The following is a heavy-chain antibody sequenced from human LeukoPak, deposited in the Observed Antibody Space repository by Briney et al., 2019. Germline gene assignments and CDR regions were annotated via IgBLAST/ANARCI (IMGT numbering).Heavy chain of an antibody. V-gene: IGHV3-11*01. CDR3: ARGDGVYDYVWGRSY. D-gene: IGHD3-16*01. J-gene: IGHJ4*02. Sequence: PGGSVRLSCAASGFMFSDYYMVWIRQAPGKGLEWIAYISSGGDTFFYADSVKGRFTISRDNSGDSLHLQMNSLRAEDTAVYYCARGDGVYDYVWGRSYWGQGTLVTVSS. CDR2: ISSGGDTF. CDR1: GFMFSDYY.